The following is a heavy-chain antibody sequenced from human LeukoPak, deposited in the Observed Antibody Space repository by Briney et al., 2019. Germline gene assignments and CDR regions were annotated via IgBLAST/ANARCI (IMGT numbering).Heavy chain of an antibody. CDR1: GGSFSGYY. J-gene: IGHJ4*02. Sequence: SETLSLTCAVYGGSFSGYYWSWIRQPPGKGLEWIGEINHRGSTNYNQSLKSRVTISVDTSKNQFSLKLSSVTAADTAVYYCSGRFYDSSVRWGQGTLVTVSS. V-gene: IGHV4-34*01. D-gene: IGHD3-22*01. CDR3: SGRFYDSSVR. CDR2: INHRGST.